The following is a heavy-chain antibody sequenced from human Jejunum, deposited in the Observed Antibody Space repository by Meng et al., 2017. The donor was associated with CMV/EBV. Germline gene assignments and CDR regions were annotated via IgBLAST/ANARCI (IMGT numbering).Heavy chain of an antibody. V-gene: IGHV4-31*03. CDR1: GGSISSGGYY. J-gene: IGHJ5*02. D-gene: IGHD3-10*01. CDR2: IHDSGST. CDR3: ARASYGSGSPLGESWFDP. Sequence: QVQLEESGPGLVKPSQTLSLPCHVSGGSISSGGYYWSWIRQHPGKGLEWIGYIHDSGSTYYNPSLKSRVTISADTSKNQFSLKLSSVTAADTAVYYCARASYGSGSPLGESWFDPWGQGTLVTVSS.